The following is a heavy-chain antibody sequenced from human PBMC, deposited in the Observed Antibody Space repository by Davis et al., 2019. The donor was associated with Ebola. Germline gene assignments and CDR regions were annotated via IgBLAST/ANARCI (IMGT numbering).Heavy chain of an antibody. CDR2: TYYKSKWHN. D-gene: IGHD5-12*01. V-gene: IGHV6-1*01. CDR3: ARGWLRTGFDY. CDR1: GDSVSTAG. Sequence: HSQTLSLTCAISGDSVSTAGWNWIRQSPSRGLEWLGRTYYKSKWHNDYAVSVKSRITINPDTSKNQFSLQLNSVTPEDTAVYYCARGWLRTGFDYWGQGTLVIVSS. J-gene: IGHJ4*02.